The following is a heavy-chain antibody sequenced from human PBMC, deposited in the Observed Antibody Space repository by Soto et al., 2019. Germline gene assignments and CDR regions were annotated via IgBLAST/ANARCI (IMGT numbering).Heavy chain of an antibody. CDR2: ISAYNGNT. V-gene: IGHV1-18*01. D-gene: IGHD3-3*01. CDR3: ARPVGSLGDAGEEGESYYDFWSGYYPNWFDP. CDR1: GYTFTSYG. Sequence: ASVKVSCKASGYTFTSYGISWVRQAPGQGLEWMGWISAYNGNTNYAQKLQGRVTMTTETSTSTADMELGSLRSDDTAVYYRARPVGSLGDAGEEGESYYDFWSGYYPNWFDPWGQGTLVTVSS. J-gene: IGHJ5*02.